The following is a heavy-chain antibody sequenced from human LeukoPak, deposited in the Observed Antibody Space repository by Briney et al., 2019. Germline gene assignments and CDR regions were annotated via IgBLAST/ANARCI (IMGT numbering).Heavy chain of an antibody. D-gene: IGHD3/OR15-3a*01. Sequence: PGGSLRLSSAVYGSGASDYYMSWVSQAPGKGLEWVGLIRDSGEAFYADFARGRFAISRDESENTLYLQMNSLRVEDTAVYFCARDRAANQDWVEFDPWGQGTPVIVSS. CDR1: GSGASDYY. J-gene: IGHJ5*02. CDR3: ARDRAANQDWVEFDP. V-gene: IGHV3-66*03. CDR2: IRDSGEA.